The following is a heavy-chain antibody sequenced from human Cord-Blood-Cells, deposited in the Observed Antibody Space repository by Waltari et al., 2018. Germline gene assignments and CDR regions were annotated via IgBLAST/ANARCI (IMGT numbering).Heavy chain of an antibody. J-gene: IGHJ4*02. CDR3: ARVPMTTVTLDY. D-gene: IGHD4-17*01. Sequence: QVQLVESGGGVVQPGRSLRLSCAASGFTFSSYAMHWVRQAPGKGLEWVAVLSYDGSNKYYADSVKGRFTISRDNSKNTLYLQMNSLRAEDTAVYYCARVPMTTVTLDYWGQGTLVTVSS. CDR2: LSYDGSNK. V-gene: IGHV3-30-3*01. CDR1: GFTFSSYA.